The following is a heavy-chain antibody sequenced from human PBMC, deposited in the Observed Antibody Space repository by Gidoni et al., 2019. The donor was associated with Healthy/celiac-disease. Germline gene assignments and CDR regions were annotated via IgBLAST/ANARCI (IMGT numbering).Heavy chain of an antibody. J-gene: IGHJ4*02. D-gene: IGHD5-18*01. Sequence: EVQLVESGGGLVKPGGSLILSCAASGFTFSNAWMNWVRQAPGKGLEWVGRIKSKTDGGTTDYAAPVKGRFTISRDDSKNTLYLQMNSLKTEDTAVYYCTTEVDTAMATHFDYWGQGTLVTVSS. V-gene: IGHV3-15*07. CDR1: GFTFSNAW. CDR3: TTEVDTAMATHFDY. CDR2: IKSKTDGGTT.